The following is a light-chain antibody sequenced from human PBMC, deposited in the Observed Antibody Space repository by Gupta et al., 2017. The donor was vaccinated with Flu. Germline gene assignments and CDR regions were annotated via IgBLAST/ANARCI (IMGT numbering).Light chain of an antibody. CDR1: ISDVGAYNY. Sequence: QSALTQPASVSGSPGQSITISCTGTISDVGAYNYVSWYQQHPGKAPKLMIYEVSNRPSGVSNRFSGYKAGNTASRTISGLQAEDEADYYCRSYTSGSDYVLGGGTKVTVL. V-gene: IGLV2-14*01. J-gene: IGLJ1*01. CDR3: RSYTSGSDYV. CDR2: EVS.